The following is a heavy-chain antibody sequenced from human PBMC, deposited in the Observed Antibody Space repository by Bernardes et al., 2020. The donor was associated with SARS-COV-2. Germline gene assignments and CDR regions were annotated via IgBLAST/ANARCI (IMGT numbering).Heavy chain of an antibody. Sequence: SETLSLTCTVSGGSISSHYWSWIRQPPGKGLEWIGYIYYSGSTNYNPSLKSRVTISVDTSKNQFSLKLSSVTAADTAVYYCAREFFGSSTSFFHEGVFDYWGQGTLVTVSS. D-gene: IGHD2-2*01. CDR2: IYYSGST. CDR3: AREFFGSSTSFFHEGVFDY. CDR1: GGSISSHY. J-gene: IGHJ4*02. V-gene: IGHV4-59*11.